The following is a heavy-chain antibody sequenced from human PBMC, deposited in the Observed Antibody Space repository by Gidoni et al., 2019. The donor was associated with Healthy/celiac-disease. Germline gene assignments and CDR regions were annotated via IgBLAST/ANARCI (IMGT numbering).Heavy chain of an antibody. CDR2: MYSGGST. CDR1: GFTVSGNY. Sequence: EVQLVESGGGLIQPGGSLRLACSASGFTVSGNYMSWVRQAPGKGLEWVSVMYSGGSTYSADSVKGRFTISRDNSKNTLYLQMNSLRAEDTAVYYCASSKSCGGDCFYFQHWGQGTLVTVSS. CDR3: ASSKSCGGDCFYFQH. V-gene: IGHV3-53*01. J-gene: IGHJ1*01. D-gene: IGHD2-21*02.